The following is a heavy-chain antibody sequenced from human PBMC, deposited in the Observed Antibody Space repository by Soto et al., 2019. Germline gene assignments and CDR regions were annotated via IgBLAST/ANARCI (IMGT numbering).Heavy chain of an antibody. V-gene: IGHV4-4*02. Sequence: QVQLQESGPGLVKPSETLSVTCEVSGDSITSSNWWSWVRQPPGKGLEWIGDIYHSGSANHNPSLKSRDTISVDKSKNQFSLELRSMTAADTAIYYCARELGAGSYYKSFDFWGQGTLVTVSS. CDR1: GDSITSSNW. CDR3: ARELGAGSYYKSFDF. J-gene: IGHJ4*02. D-gene: IGHD3-10*01. CDR2: IYHSGSA.